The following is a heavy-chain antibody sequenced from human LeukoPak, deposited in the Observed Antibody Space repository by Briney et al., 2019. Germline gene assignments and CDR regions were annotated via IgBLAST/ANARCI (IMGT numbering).Heavy chain of an antibody. CDR3: AREGGPGGTVTTAKYYYYGMDV. V-gene: IGHV3-21*01. CDR1: GFTFSSYS. Sequence: MPGGSLRLSCAASGFTFSSYSMTWVRQAPGKGLEWVSSISSSSSYIYYADSVKGRFTISRDNAKNSLYLQMNSLRAEDTAVYYCAREGGPGGTVTTAKYYYYGMDVWGQGTTVTVSS. CDR2: ISSSSSYI. D-gene: IGHD4-17*01. J-gene: IGHJ6*02.